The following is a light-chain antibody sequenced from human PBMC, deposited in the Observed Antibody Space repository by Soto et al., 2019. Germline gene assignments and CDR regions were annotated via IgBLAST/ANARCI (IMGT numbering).Light chain of an antibody. Sequence: EIVLTRSPGTLSLSPGERATLSCRASQSVSSSYLAWYQQKPGQAPRLLIYGASSRATGIPDRFSGSGSGTDFTLTISRLEPEDFAVYYCQQYGSSLGFTFGPGTKVDIK. CDR2: GAS. V-gene: IGKV3-20*01. CDR3: QQYGSSLGFT. J-gene: IGKJ3*01. CDR1: QSVSSSY.